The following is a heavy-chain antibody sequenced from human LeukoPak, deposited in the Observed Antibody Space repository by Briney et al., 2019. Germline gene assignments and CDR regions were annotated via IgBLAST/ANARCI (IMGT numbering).Heavy chain of an antibody. CDR2: ISGGGGTT. Sequence: GGSLRLSCAASGFTFSSYGMNWVRQAPGKGLEWVSGISGGGGTTYYADSVKGRFTISRDNSKNSLSLQVSSLRAEDTAVYYCAKTNGYYSDWGQGTLVTVSS. J-gene: IGHJ4*02. V-gene: IGHV3-23*01. CDR1: GFTFSSYG. CDR3: AKTNGYYSD. D-gene: IGHD3-22*01.